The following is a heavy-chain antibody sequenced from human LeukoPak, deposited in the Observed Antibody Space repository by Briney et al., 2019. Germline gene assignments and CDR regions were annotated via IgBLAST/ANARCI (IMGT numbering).Heavy chain of an antibody. J-gene: IGHJ4*02. CDR1: EYTFIDYF. CDR2: IDPNSGGT. CDR3: ARALRTDILTTDY. Sequence: VASVKVSCKASEYTFIDYFIHWVRQAPGQGLEWLGWIDPNSGGTNSAQNFQGRVTMTRDTSISTAYMELSSLGSDDTAVYYCARALRTDILTTDYWGPGTLVTVSS. D-gene: IGHD3-9*01. V-gene: IGHV1-2*02.